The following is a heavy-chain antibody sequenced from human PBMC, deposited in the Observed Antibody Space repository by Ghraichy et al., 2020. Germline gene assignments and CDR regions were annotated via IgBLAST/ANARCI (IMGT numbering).Heavy chain of an antibody. V-gene: IGHV3-23*01. CDR2: ISFSGANT. CDR3: AKAWGYCSAATCPSYNWFDP. D-gene: IGHD2-15*01. Sequence: GGSLRLSCAASGFPFSSYAMSWVRQTPGKGLEWVSYISFSGANTYYAVSVKGRFTISRDNSKNTLYLQMNSLRADDTAVYYCAKAWGYCSAATCPSYNWFDPGGQGTLVTVSS. J-gene: IGHJ5*02. CDR1: GFPFSSYA.